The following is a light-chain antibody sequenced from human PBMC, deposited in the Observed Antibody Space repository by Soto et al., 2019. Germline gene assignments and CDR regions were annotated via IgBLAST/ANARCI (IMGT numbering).Light chain of an antibody. CDR3: QQYVTTPRT. CDR1: QTVAYTS. CDR2: GTS. Sequence: EIVLTQSPGILSLSPGARATLSCRASQTVAYTSLAWYQRRPGQAPRLLIYGTSTRATGTPDRFIGSGSGTAFTLTISRLEPEDFAVYYCQQYVTTPRTFGQGTKVE. J-gene: IGKJ1*01. V-gene: IGKV3-20*01.